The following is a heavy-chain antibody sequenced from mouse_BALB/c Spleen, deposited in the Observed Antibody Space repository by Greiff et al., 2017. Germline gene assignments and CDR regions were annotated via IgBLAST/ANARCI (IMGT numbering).Heavy chain of an antibody. CDR3: AREGGNGDYAMDY. CDR2: INPSTGYT. Sequence: QVQLKESGAELAKPGASVKMSCKASGYTFTSYWMHWVKQRPGQGLEWIGYINPSTGYTEYNQKFKDKATLTADKSSSTAYMQLSSLTSEDSAVYYCAREGGNGDYAMDYWGQGTSVTVSS. J-gene: IGHJ4*01. D-gene: IGHD2-1*01. V-gene: IGHV1-7*01. CDR1: GYTFTSYW.